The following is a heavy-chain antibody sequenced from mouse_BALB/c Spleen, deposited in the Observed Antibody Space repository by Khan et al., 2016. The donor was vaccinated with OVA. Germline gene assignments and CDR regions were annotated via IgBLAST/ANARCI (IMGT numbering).Heavy chain of an antibody. V-gene: IGHV1S135*01. CDR2: IDPFSGGT. CDR3: TRHGYVAWFTY. J-gene: IGHJ3*01. D-gene: IGHD2-2*01. CDR1: GYSFTSYY. Sequence: EVELVESGPELMKPGASVKISCKASGYSFTSYYIHWVIQSHGKSLEWIGYIDPFSGGTTYNQKFKGKATLTVDKSSNTAYIHLINLTSEDSAVYYCTRHGYVAWFTYWGQRTLVTVSA.